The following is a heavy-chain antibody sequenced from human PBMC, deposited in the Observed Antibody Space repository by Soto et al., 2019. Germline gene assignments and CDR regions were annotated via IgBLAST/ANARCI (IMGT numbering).Heavy chain of an antibody. V-gene: IGHV4-34*01. Sequence: SETLSLTCAVYGGSFSGYFWNWIRQTPGKGLEWIGKVNHNGRNNYNPSLKSRVTISLDMSKNQISLKLTSVTAADTAVYYYARGGSSDWQVAFDFWGQGTMVTVS. CDR3: ARGGSSDWQVAFDF. CDR2: VNHNGRN. D-gene: IGHD6-19*01. J-gene: IGHJ3*01. CDR1: GGSFSGYF.